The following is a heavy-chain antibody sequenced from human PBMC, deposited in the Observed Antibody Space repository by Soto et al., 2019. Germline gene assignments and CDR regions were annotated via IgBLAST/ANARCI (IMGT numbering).Heavy chain of an antibody. J-gene: IGHJ6*02. CDR3: ARDSYCSGGSCYSGWGMDV. CDR1: GFTFSSYA. D-gene: IGHD2-15*01. V-gene: IGHV3-30-3*01. Sequence: GGSLRLSCAASGFTFSSYAMHWVRQAPGKGLEWVAVISYDGSNKYYADSVKGRFTISRDNSKNPFFLQMSSLRAEETAVYYCARDSYCSGGSCYSGWGMDVWGQGTTVTVSS. CDR2: ISYDGSNK.